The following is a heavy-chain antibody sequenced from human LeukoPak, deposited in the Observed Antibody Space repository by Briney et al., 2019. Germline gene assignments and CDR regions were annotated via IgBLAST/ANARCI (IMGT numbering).Heavy chain of an antibody. Sequence: SQTLSLTCAISGDSVSSNSAAWNWIRQSPSRGLEWLGRTYYRSKWFNSYAESVKGRITISPDTSKNQFSLQLDSVTPEDTAVYYCARGAAGYSYGWGQGTLVTVSS. V-gene: IGHV6-1*01. D-gene: IGHD5-18*01. CDR1: GDSVSSNSAA. CDR3: ARGAAGYSYG. J-gene: IGHJ4*02. CDR2: TYYRSKWFN.